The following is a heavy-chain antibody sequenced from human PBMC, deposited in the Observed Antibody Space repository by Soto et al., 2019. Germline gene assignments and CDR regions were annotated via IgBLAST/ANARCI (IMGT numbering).Heavy chain of an antibody. CDR3: ARSPITIFGVDNYYYYYYMDV. J-gene: IGHJ6*03. Sequence: QVQLQESGPGLVKPSETLSLTCTVSGGSISSYYWSWIRQPPGKGLEWIGYIYYSGSTNYNPSLKRRVTISVDTSTNQFSLKLSSVTAADTAVYYCARSPITIFGVDNYYYYYYMDVWGKGTTVTVSS. D-gene: IGHD3-3*01. CDR2: IYYSGST. V-gene: IGHV4-59*01. CDR1: GGSISSYY.